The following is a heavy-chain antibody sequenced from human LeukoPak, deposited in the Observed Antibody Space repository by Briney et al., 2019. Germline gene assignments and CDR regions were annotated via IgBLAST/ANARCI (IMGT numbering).Heavy chain of an antibody. J-gene: IGHJ3*01. V-gene: IGHV3-7*02. Sequence: AGGSLRLSCAASGFTFSRYWMSWVRQAPGKGLEWVANIKQDGSEKYYVDSVEGRFTISRDNAKNSVHLQMNSLRDEDTAVYYCALLKGGDFWGQGTRVTVSS. CDR1: GFTFSRYW. CDR3: ALLKGGDF. CDR2: IKQDGSEK.